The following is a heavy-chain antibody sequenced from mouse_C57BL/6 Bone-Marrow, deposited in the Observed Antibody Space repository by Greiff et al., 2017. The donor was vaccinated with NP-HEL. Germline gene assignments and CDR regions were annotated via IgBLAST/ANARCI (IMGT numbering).Heavy chain of an antibody. CDR1: GYTFTSYW. V-gene: IGHV1-50*01. Sequence: QVQLQQPGAELVKPGASVKLSCKASGYTFTSYWMQWVKQRPGQGLEWIGEIDPSDSYTNYNQKFKGKATLTVDTSSSTADMQLSSLPSEDSAVYYCARDGYYWYFDVWGTGTTVTVSS. CDR2: IDPSDSYT. J-gene: IGHJ1*03. CDR3: ARDGYYWYFDV. D-gene: IGHD2-3*01.